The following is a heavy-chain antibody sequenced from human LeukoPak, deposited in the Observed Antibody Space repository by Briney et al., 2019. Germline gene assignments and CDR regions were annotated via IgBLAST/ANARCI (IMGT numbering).Heavy chain of an antibody. J-gene: IGHJ4*02. CDR1: GFTFHDYA. CDR3: AKGRRGYSGYDSDY. Sequence: PGGSLRLSCAASGFTFHDYAMHWVRQAPGKGLEWVSGISWNSDSIGYADFVKGRSTISRDNAKNSLYLQMNSLRAEDTAVYYCAKGRRGYSGYDSDYWGQGTLVTVSS. V-gene: IGHV3-9*01. D-gene: IGHD5-12*01. CDR2: ISWNSDSI.